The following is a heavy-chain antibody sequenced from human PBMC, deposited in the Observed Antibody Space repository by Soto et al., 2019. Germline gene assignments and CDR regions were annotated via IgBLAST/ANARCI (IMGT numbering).Heavy chain of an antibody. J-gene: IGHJ3*02. Sequence: EVQLLESGGGLVQPGGSLRLSCAASGFTFSSYAMSWVRQAPGKGLEWVSAISGSGGSTYYADSVKGRFTISRHNSKNTRYLEMNSLRAEDTAVYYCARDLSGDGGWAFDIWGQGTMVTVSS. CDR3: ARDLSGDGGWAFDI. CDR1: GFTFSSYA. CDR2: ISGSGGST. V-gene: IGHV3-23*01. D-gene: IGHD3-16*01.